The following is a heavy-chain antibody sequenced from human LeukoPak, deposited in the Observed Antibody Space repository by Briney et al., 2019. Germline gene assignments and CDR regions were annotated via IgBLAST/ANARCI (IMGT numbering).Heavy chain of an antibody. CDR1: GYTFTGYY. Sequence: ASVKVSCKASGYTFTGYYMHWVRQAPGQGLEWMGRINPNSGGTNYAQKFQGRVTMTRDTSISTAYMELSRLRSDDTAVYYCARDGDYDSSGYYFWCWGQGTLVTVSS. CDR3: ARDGDYDSSGYYFWC. D-gene: IGHD3-22*01. CDR2: INPNSGGT. V-gene: IGHV1-2*06. J-gene: IGHJ4*02.